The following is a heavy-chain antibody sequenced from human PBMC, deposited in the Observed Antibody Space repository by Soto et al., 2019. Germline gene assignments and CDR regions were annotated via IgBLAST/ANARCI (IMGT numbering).Heavy chain of an antibody. D-gene: IGHD6-13*01. J-gene: IGHJ4*02. CDR2: ISSSSSYT. CDR3: ARDRTGYRNDFDY. V-gene: IGHV3-11*05. CDR1: GFTFSDYY. Sequence: QVQLVESGGGLVKPGGSLRLSCAASGFTFSDYYMTWIRQAPGKGLEWVSYISSSSSYTNYADSVKGRFTISRDNSKNSLYRQMNSLRAEDTAVYYCARDRTGYRNDFDYWGQGTLVTVSS.